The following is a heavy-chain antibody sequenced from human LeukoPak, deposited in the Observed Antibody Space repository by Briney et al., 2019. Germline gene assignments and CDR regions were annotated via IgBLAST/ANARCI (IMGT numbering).Heavy chain of an antibody. J-gene: IGHJ4*02. CDR3: ARGMKRVYDSSGYYLY. CDR1: GGSFSGYY. Sequence: SETLSLTCAVYGGSFSGYYWSWIRQPPGKGPEWIGEINHSGSTNYNPSLKSRVTISVGTSKNQFSLKLSSVTAADTAVYYCARGMKRVYDSSGYYLYWGQGTLVTVSS. CDR2: INHSGST. V-gene: IGHV4-34*01. D-gene: IGHD3-22*01.